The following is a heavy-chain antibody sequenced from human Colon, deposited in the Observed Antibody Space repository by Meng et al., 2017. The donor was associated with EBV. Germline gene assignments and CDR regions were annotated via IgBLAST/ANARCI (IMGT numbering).Heavy chain of an antibody. V-gene: IGHV4-4*02. J-gene: IGHJ1*01. Sequence: VYRKEWGPGLVQPAGTLSLTRAAPGDPLTNQTGGAWVRQPPGKGLGWIGEIPHRGSSAYNPSLKSRVSMSIDKSKNQFSLKLTSVTAADTAVYHCLRGSGGSVWGQGTLVTVSS. CDR3: LRGSGGSV. CDR1: GDPLTNQTG. D-gene: IGHD3-10*01. CDR2: IPHRGSS.